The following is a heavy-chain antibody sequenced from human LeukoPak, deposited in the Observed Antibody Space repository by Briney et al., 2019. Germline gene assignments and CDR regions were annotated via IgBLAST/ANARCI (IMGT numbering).Heavy chain of an antibody. CDR3: ARTEGTVAYDS. D-gene: IGHD4-23*01. V-gene: IGHV3-74*01. Sequence: PGGSLRLSCAASGFTFSNYWMHWVRQAPGKRLVWVSRINSDGSGTTYADSVRGRFTISRDNAKNTLYLRVNSLRAEDTAVYYCARTEGTVAYDSWGQGTLVTVSS. CDR2: INSDGSGT. CDR1: GFTFSNYW. J-gene: IGHJ5*01.